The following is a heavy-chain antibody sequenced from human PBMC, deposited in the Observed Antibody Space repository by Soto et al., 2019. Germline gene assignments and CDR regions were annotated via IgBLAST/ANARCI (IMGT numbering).Heavy chain of an antibody. V-gene: IGHV4-39*01. CDR3: ASATLIVPAAIIHYYYYYMDV. J-gene: IGHJ6*03. D-gene: IGHD2-2*01. Sequence: PSETLSLTCTVSGGSISSSSYYWGWIRQPPGKGLEWIGSIYYSGSTYYNPSLKSRVTISVDTSKNQFSLKLSSVTAADTAVYYCASATLIVPAAIIHYYYYYMDVWGKGTTVTVS. CDR1: GGSISSSSYY. CDR2: IYYSGST.